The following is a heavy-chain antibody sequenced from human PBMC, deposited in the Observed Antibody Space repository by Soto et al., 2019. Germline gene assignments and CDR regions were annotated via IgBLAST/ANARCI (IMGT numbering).Heavy chain of an antibody. CDR1: GFTFSRFG. V-gene: IGHV3-21*01. J-gene: IGHJ4*02. CDR3: ARDQPTVTIEY. Sequence: EVQLVESGGGLVTPGGSLRLSCAASGFTFSRFGMIWVRQAPGRGLEWVSSISSSGLDIFYADSVKGRFTISRDNARNSLYLQMNSLRAEDPALYYCARDQPTVTIEYWGQGTLVTVSS. CDR2: ISSSGLDI. D-gene: IGHD4-17*01.